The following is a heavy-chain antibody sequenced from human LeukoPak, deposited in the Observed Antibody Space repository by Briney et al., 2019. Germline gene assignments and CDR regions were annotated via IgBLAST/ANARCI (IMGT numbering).Heavy chain of an antibody. CDR3: ARTTEGYCSSASCFGFSYSYYMDV. CDR2: IYYSGST. CDR1: GVSISSSNSY. D-gene: IGHD2-2*01. V-gene: IGHV4-39*01. J-gene: IGHJ6*03. Sequence: SETLSLTCTVSGVSISSSNSYWGWIRQPPGEGLEWIGSIYYSGSTYYNTSLKSRVTISVDTSKNQFSLRLNSVTAADTAVYFCARTTEGYCSSASCFGFSYSYYMDVWGKGTAVTISS.